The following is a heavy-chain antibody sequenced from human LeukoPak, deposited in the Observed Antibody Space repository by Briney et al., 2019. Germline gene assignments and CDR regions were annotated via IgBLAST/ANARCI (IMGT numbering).Heavy chain of an antibody. Sequence: SETLSLTCTVSGGSISSYYWSWIRQPPGKGLEWIGYIYYTGSTNYSPSLKSRVTISVDTSKNQFSLKLSSVTTADTAVYYCARVVWFGELLRVADVWGEGTTVTISS. J-gene: IGHJ6*04. CDR2: IYYTGST. V-gene: IGHV4-59*01. D-gene: IGHD3-10*01. CDR3: ARVVWFGELLRVADV. CDR1: GGSISSYY.